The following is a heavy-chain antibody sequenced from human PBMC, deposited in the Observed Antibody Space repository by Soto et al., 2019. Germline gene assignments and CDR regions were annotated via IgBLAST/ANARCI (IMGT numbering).Heavy chain of an antibody. J-gene: IGHJ4*02. Sequence: KTSETLSLTCTVSGGSISSSRYYWGWIRQPRGKGLQWIARIYYSGITYYNPSLKSRVTISVDTSKNQFSLKPSSVTAADTAVYYCASSYGSGSYQWVGFDYWGQGTLVTVSS. CDR1: GGSISSSRYY. CDR3: ASSYGSGSYQWVGFDY. V-gene: IGHV4-39*01. D-gene: IGHD3-10*01. CDR2: IYYSGIT.